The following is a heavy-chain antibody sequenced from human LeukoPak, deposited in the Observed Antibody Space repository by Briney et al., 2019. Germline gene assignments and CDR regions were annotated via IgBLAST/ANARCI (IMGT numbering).Heavy chain of an antibody. D-gene: IGHD5-12*01. J-gene: IGHJ6*03. CDR3: ARREGGYRSYYYYMDV. CDR1: GYSISSGYY. Sequence: SETLSLTCTVSGYSISSGYYWGWIRQPPGKGLEWIGSIYHSGSTYYNPSLKSRVTISVDTSKNQFSLKLSSVTAADTAVYYCARREGGYRSYYYYMDVWGKGTTVTVSS. V-gene: IGHV4-38-2*02. CDR2: IYHSGST.